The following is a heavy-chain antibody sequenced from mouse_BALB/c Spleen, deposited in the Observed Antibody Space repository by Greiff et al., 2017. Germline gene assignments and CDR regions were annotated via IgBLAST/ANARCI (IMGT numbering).Heavy chain of an antibody. CDR3: ARGETIGTTRAMDY. Sequence: EVKLVESGGGLVKPGGSLKLSCAASGFTFSDYYMYWVRQTPEKRLEWVATISDGGSYTYYPDSVKGRFTISRDNAKNNLYLQMSSLKSEDTAMYYCARGETIGTTRAMDYWGQGTSVTVSS. CDR2: ISDGGSYT. V-gene: IGHV5-4*02. D-gene: IGHD2-14*01. CDR1: GFTFSDYY. J-gene: IGHJ4*01.